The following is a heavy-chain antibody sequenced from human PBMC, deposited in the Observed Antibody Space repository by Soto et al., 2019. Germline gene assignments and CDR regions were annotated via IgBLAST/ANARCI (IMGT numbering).Heavy chain of an antibody. CDR3: ARDGPSPQYYDFWSGPWLPNWFDP. D-gene: IGHD3-3*01. CDR2: IWYDGSNK. CDR1: GFTFSSYG. Sequence: PVGSVRLSCAASGFTFSSYGMHWVRQAPGKGLEWVAVIWYDGSNKYYADSVKGRFTISRDNSKNTLYLQMNSLRAEDTAVYYCARDGPSPQYYDFWSGPWLPNWFDPWGQGTLVTVSS. V-gene: IGHV3-33*01. J-gene: IGHJ5*02.